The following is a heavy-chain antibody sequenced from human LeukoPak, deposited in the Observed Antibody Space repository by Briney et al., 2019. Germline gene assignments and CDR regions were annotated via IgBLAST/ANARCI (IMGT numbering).Heavy chain of an antibody. CDR1: GFTFSTYW. D-gene: IGHD4-17*01. Sequence: PGGSLRLSCAASGFTFSTYWMHWVRQAPGKGLVWVSRINSDGSSTSYADSVKGRFTISRDNAENTLYLQMNSLRAEDTAVYYCARDISYGGYPNWFDPWGQGTLVTVSS. CDR2: INSDGSST. V-gene: IGHV3-74*01. J-gene: IGHJ5*02. CDR3: ARDISYGGYPNWFDP.